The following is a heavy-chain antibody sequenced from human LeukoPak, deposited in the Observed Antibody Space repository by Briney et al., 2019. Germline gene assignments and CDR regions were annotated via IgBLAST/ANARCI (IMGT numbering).Heavy chain of an antibody. D-gene: IGHD2-2*01. CDR2: IGGSGDST. V-gene: IGHV3-23*01. CDR1: GFTFSSYA. CDR3: AKHENLAPAASEDY. Sequence: GESLRLSCAASGFTFSSYAMSWVRQAPGKGLEWVSAIGGSGDSTYYADSVKGRFTISRDSSKNTLYLQMNSLRVEDTAIYYCAKHENLAPAASEDYWGQGTLVTVSS. J-gene: IGHJ4*02.